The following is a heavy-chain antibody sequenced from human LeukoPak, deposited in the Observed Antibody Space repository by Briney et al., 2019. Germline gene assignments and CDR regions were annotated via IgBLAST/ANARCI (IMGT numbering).Heavy chain of an antibody. V-gene: IGHV1-18*01. Sequence: ASVKVSCKASGYTFTSYGISWVRQAPGQGLEWMGWISAYNGNTNYAQKLQGRVTMTTDTSTSTAYMELRSLRSDDTAVYYCARDPHYYDSGGSLGFWGQGTLVTVSS. CDR2: ISAYNGNT. J-gene: IGHJ4*02. D-gene: IGHD3-22*01. CDR1: GYTFTSYG. CDR3: ARDPHYYDSGGSLGF.